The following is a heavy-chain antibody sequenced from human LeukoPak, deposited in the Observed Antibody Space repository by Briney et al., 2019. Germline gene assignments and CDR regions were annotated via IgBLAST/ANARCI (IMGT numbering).Heavy chain of an antibody. CDR3: ARTGYSYGSGGPDPYYYYGMDV. J-gene: IGHJ6*02. D-gene: IGHD5-18*01. V-gene: IGHV4-39*01. Sequence: SETLSLTCTVSGGSISSSSYYWGWIRQPPGKGLEWIGSIYYSGSTYYNPSLKSRVTISVDTSKNQFSLKLSSVTAADTAVYYCARTGYSYGSGGPDPYYYYGMDVWGQGTTVTVPS. CDR1: GGSISSSSYY. CDR2: IYYSGST.